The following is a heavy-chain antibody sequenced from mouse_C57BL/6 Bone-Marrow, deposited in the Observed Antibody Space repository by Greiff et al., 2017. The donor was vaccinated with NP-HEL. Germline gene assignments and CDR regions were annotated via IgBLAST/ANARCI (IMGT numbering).Heavy chain of an antibody. CDR2: IYPRSGNT. Sequence: LQESGAELARPGASVKLSCKASGYTFTSYGISWVKQRTGQGLEWIGEIYPRSGNTYYNEKFKGKATLTADKSSSTAYMELRSLTSEDSAVYFCAREGWLLPPFDYWGQGTTLTVSS. D-gene: IGHD2-3*01. CDR1: GYTFTSYG. J-gene: IGHJ2*01. V-gene: IGHV1-81*01. CDR3: AREGWLLPPFDY.